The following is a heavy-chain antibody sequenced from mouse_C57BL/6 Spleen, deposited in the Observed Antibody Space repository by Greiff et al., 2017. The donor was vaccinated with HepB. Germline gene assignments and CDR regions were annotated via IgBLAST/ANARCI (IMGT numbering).Heavy chain of an antibody. V-gene: IGHV1-22*01. J-gene: IGHJ3*01. D-gene: IGHD1-1*01. CDR3: ASDSSDEAWFAY. CDR1: GYTFTDYN. CDR2: INPNNGGT. Sequence: EVQLQQSGPELVKPGASVKMSCKASGYTFTDYNMHWVKQSPGKSLEWIGYINPNNGGTSYNQKFKGKATLTVNKSSSTAYMELRSLTSEDSAVYCCASDSSDEAWFAYWGQGTLVTVSA.